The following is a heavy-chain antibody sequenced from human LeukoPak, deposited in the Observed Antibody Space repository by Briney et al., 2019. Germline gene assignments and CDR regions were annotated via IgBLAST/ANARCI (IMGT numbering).Heavy chain of an antibody. V-gene: IGHV2-70*11. J-gene: IGHJ1*01. CDR1: EFSLTTSGMC. CDR3: ARIPSAGYNFGPV. CDR2: IYWDDDK. D-gene: IGHD5-18*01. Sequence: SGPALVKPTPTLTLTCTFSEFSLTTSGMCVTWMRQPPGKALGWHARIYWDDDKYYSTSLKTRLTISKDTSKSQVVLTVTNMDPVDTATYYCARIPSAGYNFGPVWGQGTLVTVSS.